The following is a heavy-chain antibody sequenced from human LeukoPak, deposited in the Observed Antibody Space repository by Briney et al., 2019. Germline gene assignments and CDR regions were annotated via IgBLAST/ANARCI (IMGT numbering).Heavy chain of an antibody. J-gene: IGHJ4*02. V-gene: IGHV4-39*07. D-gene: IGHD5-12*01. CDR2: IYYSGST. Sequence: PSETLSLTCTVSGGSISSSSYYWGWIRQPPGKGLEWIGSIYYSGSTYYNPSLKSRVTISVDKSKNQFSLKLSSVTAADTAVYYCARRLSGGHFDYWGQGTLVTVSS. CDR3: ARRLSGGHFDY. CDR1: GGSISSSSYY.